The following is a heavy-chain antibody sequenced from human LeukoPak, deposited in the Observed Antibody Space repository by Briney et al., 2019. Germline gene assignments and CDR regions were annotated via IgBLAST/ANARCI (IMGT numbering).Heavy chain of an antibody. CDR1: GYRVTSYR. CDR3: ASHLSVDTALVAFDY. CDR2: FYSGDSDT. J-gene: IGHJ4*02. Sequence: GESPKISCKGSGYRVTSYRNGWVRPVPGKGPEWMRIFYSGDSDTRYSPSFQGQVSISANKSISTAYLQWSSMNASDAAVYYWASHLSVDTALVAFDYWGQGTPVTVSS. V-gene: IGHV5-51*01. D-gene: IGHD5-18*01.